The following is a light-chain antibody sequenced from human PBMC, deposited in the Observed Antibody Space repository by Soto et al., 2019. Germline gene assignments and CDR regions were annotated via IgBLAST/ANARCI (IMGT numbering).Light chain of an antibody. Sequence: QSVLTQPPSASGTPGQWVTISCSGSSSNIGSNTVNWYQQLPGTAPTLFIYSDNQRPSGVPDRFSGSKFGTSASLAISGLQSEDEADYYCAAWDDSLSTYVFGTGTKLTVL. CDR3: AAWDDSLSTYV. V-gene: IGLV1-44*01. CDR2: SDN. CDR1: SSNIGSNT. J-gene: IGLJ1*01.